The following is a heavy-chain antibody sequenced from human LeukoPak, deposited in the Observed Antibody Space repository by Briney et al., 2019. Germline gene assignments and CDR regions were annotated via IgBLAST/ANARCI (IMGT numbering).Heavy chain of an antibody. J-gene: IGHJ6*02. CDR3: ASLSDNPGGVDV. CDR2: IIPILGIA. D-gene: IGHD1-1*01. V-gene: IGHV1-69*04. Sequence: ASVKVSCKASGGTFSSYAISWVRQAPGQGLEWMGRIIPILGIANYAQKFQGRVTITADKSTSTAYMELSSLRSEDTAVYYCASLSDNPGGVDVWGQGTTVTVSS. CDR1: GGTFSSYA.